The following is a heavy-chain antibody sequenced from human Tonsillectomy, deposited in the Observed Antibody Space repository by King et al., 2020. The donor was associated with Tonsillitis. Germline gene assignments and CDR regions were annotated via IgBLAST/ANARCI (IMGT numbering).Heavy chain of an antibody. D-gene: IGHD6-13*01. Sequence: DVQLVEFGGGLVKPGGSLRLSCAASGFTFSNAWMSWVRQAPGKGLEWVGRIKNKTDGGTTDYAAPVKGRFTISRDDSKNTLYLQMNSLKMEDTAVYYCRIAAADRLGYWGQGTLVTVSS. CDR1: GFTFSNAW. CDR2: IKNKTDGGTT. CDR3: RIAAADRLGY. J-gene: IGHJ4*02. V-gene: IGHV3-15*05.